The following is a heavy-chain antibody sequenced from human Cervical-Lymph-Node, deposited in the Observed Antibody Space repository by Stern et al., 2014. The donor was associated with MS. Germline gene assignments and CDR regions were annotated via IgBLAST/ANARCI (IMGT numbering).Heavy chain of an antibody. D-gene: IGHD3-10*01. J-gene: IGHJ4*02. Sequence: EMQLVESGGGLVKPGGSLRLSCAASEFTFSSYSLNWVRQAPGKGLEWVSSIRSDSRYFYHADSLKGRLTISRDNAKNSVYLQMSSLIAEVTAVYCCARRGFGEPFDYWGQGTLVTVSS. V-gene: IGHV3-21*01. CDR1: EFTFSSYS. CDR3: ARRGFGEPFDY. CDR2: IRSDSRYF.